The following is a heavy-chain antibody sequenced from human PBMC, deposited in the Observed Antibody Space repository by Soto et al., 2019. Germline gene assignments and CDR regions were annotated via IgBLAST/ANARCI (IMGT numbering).Heavy chain of an antibody. CDR1: GYTFTSYA. D-gene: IGHD6-19*01. CDR2: INAGNGNT. CDR3: VRDGAVAAPTGSFDC. Sequence: ASVKVSCKASGYTFTSYAMHWVRQAPGQRLEWMGWINAGNGNTKYSQKFQGRVTITRDTSASTAYMELSSLRSEDTAVYYCVRDGAVAAPTGSFDCWGQGTLVTVSS. J-gene: IGHJ4*02. V-gene: IGHV1-3*01.